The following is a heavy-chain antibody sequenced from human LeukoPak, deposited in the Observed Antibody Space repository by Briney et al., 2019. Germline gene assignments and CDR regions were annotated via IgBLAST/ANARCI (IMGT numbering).Heavy chain of an antibody. CDR2: IKQDGSEK. V-gene: IGHV3-7*01. D-gene: IGHD4-11*01. CDR1: GFTFSSYW. CDR3: ARAPTSAYDYSWGHYYYYMDV. J-gene: IGHJ6*03. Sequence: PGGSLRLSCAASGFTFSSYWMSWVRQAPGKGPEWVANIKQDGSEKYYVDSVKGRFTISRDNAKNSLYLQMNSLRAEDTAVYYCARAPTSAYDYSWGHYYYYMDVWGKGTTVTVSS.